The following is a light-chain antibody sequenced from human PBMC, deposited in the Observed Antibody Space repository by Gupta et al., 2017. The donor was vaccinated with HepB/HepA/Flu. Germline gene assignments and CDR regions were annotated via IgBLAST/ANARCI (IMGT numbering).Light chain of an antibody. CDR1: QSVSSSY. V-gene: IGKV3-20*01. CDR2: GAS. CDR3: QQYGSSPRS. J-gene: IGKJ2*03. Sequence: EIVLTQSPGTLSLSPGERATLSCRASQSVSSSYLAWYQQKPGQAPSLLIYGASSRATGIPDRCSGSGSGTDFTLTISRLEPEDFAVYYCQQYGSSPRSFGQGTKLEIK.